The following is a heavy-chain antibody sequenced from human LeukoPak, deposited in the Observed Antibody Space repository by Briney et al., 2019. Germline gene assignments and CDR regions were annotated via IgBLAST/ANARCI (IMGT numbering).Heavy chain of an antibody. J-gene: IGHJ4*02. CDR1: GVSISSTSYY. CDR3: ARGNYDYVWGGIDY. V-gene: IGHV4-39*01. CDR2: IYYSGST. D-gene: IGHD3-16*01. Sequence: SETLSLACTVSGVSISSTSYYWGWIRQPPGKGLEWIASIYYSGSTYYNPSLKSRVTISVDTSKNQFSLKLSSVTAADTAVYYCARGNYDYVWGGIDYWGQGTLVTVSS.